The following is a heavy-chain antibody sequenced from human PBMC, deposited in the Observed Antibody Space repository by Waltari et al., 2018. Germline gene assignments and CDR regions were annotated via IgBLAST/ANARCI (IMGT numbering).Heavy chain of an antibody. J-gene: IGHJ6*02. CDR2: IIPIFGTA. V-gene: IGHV1-69*01. CDR3: ARGSSGWDDYYYYGMDV. D-gene: IGHD6-19*01. Sequence: QVQLVQSGAEVKKPGSSVKVSCKASGGTFSSYAISWVRQAPGQGLEWMGGIIPIFGTANYAQKFQGRVTITADESTSTAYMELSSLRSEDTAVYYCARGSSGWDDYYYYGMDVWGQGTTVTVSS. CDR1: GGTFSSYA.